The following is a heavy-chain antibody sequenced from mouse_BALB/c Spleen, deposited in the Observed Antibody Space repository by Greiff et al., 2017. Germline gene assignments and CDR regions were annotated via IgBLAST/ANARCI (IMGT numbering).Heavy chain of an antibody. Sequence: VQLQQSGAELVKPGASVKLSCTASGFNIKDTYMHWVKQRPEQGLEWIGRIDPANGNTKYDPKFQGKATITADTSYNTAYLQLSSLTSEDTAVYYCAREILYYGNYCDYWGQGTTLTVSS. CDR3: AREILYYGNYCDY. J-gene: IGHJ2*01. CDR1: GFNIKDTY. D-gene: IGHD2-1*01. CDR2: IDPANGNT. V-gene: IGHV14-3*02.